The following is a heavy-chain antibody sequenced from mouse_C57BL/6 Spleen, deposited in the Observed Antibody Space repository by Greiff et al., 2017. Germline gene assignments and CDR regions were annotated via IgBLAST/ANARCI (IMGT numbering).Heavy chain of an antibody. CDR2: ISYDGSN. Sequence: EVQLVESGPGLVKPSQSLSLTCSVTGYSITSGYYWNWIRQFPGNKLEWMGYISYDGSNNYNPTLKNRISITRDTSKNQFFLKLNSVTTEDTATYYCARDGTIYYESLDYWGQGTSVTVSS. D-gene: IGHD2-4*01. CDR1: GYSITSGYY. J-gene: IGHJ4*01. CDR3: ARDGTIYYESLDY. V-gene: IGHV3-6*01.